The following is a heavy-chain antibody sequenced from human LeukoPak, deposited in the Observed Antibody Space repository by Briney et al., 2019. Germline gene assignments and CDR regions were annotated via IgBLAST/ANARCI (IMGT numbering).Heavy chain of an antibody. Sequence: SETLSLTCTVSGGSISSGGYYWSWIRQPPGKGLEWIGYIYHSGSTYYNPSLKSRVTISVDTSKNQFSLKLSSVTAADTAVYYCARDDSSSWWYFDLWGRGALVTVSS. CDR1: GGSISSGGYY. V-gene: IGHV4-30-2*01. J-gene: IGHJ2*01. D-gene: IGHD6-13*01. CDR3: ARDDSSSWWYFDL. CDR2: IYHSGST.